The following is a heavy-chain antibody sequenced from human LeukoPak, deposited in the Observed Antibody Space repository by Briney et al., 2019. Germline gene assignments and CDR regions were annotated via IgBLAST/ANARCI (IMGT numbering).Heavy chain of an antibody. V-gene: IGHV4-34*01. Sequence: SETLSLTCAVYGGSFSGYYWSWIRQPPGKGLEWIGEINHSGSTNYNPSLKSRVTISVDTSKNQFSLKLSSVTAADTAVYYCARGYYFDYWGQGTLVTVAS. CDR2: INHSGST. J-gene: IGHJ4*02. CDR1: GGSFSGYY. CDR3: ARGYYFDY.